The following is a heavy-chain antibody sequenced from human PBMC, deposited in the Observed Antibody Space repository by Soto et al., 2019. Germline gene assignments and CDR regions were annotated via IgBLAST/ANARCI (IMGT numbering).Heavy chain of an antibody. J-gene: IGHJ4*02. D-gene: IGHD3-22*01. CDR3: ARVDDYYDSSGHYFTFFNY. CDR1: GYIFTSYG. V-gene: IGHV1-18*01. CDR2: ISAFKGYT. Sequence: QVQLVQSGPEVKKPGVSVKLSCKASGYIFTSYGIGWVRQAPGQGLEWMGWISAFKGYTKYPQRLQGRVTMTTDTPTSTAYMELRSLRSDDTAVYYCARVDDYYDSSGHYFTFFNYWGQGSLVTVSS.